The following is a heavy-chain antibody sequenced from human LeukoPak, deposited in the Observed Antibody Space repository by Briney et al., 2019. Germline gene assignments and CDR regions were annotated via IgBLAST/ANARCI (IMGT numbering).Heavy chain of an antibody. CDR3: ARLGPTSAFDI. J-gene: IGHJ3*02. Sequence: SLRLSCAASGFTFDDYAMHWVRQAPGKGLEWVSGISWNSGRIGYADSVKGRFTISRDNAKNTLDLQMNSLRAEDTAVYYCARLGPTSAFDIWGQGTMVTVSS. D-gene: IGHD2-21*01. V-gene: IGHV3-9*01. CDR2: ISWNSGRI. CDR1: GFTFDDYA.